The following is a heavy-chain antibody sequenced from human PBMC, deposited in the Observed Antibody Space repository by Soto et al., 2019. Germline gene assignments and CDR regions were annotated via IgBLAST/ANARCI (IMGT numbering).Heavy chain of an antibody. V-gene: IGHV3-23*01. CDR2: ISGSGGST. CDR1: GFTFSSYA. J-gene: IGHJ4*02. D-gene: IGHD5-18*01. CDR3: AKAGGYSYGYVLFYFDY. Sequence: PGGSLRLSCAASGFTFSSYAMSWVRQAPGKGLEWVSAISGSGGSTYYADSVKGRFTISRDNSKNTLYLQMNSLRAEDTAVYYCAKAGGYSYGYVLFYFDYWGQGTLVTVSS.